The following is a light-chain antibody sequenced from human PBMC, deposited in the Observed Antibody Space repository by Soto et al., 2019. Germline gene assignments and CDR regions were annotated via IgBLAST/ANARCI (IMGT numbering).Light chain of an antibody. J-gene: IGKJ1*01. Sequence: EIVLTHSPGTLSLSPWEIATLSCRASQTVGSNLAWHQQKPGQAPRLLIYGASTRATGIPVRFSGSGSGTDFTLTISRLEPEDFAVYYCQQYNNWPRTFGQGTKVDIK. CDR3: QQYNNWPRT. V-gene: IGKV3-15*01. CDR2: GAS. CDR1: QTVGSN.